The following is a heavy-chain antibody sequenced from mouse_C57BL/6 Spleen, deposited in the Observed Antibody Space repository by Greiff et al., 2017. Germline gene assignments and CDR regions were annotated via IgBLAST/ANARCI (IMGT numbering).Heavy chain of an antibody. V-gene: IGHV1-55*01. Sequence: QVQLQQPGAELVKPGASVKMSCKASGYTFTSYWITWVKQRPGQGLEWIGDIYPGSGSTNYNEKFKSKATLTVDTSSSTAYMQLSSLTSEDSAVYYCAREGTITTDFDYWGQGTTLTVSS. CDR3: AREGTITTDFDY. CDR1: GYTFTSYW. CDR2: IYPGSGST. D-gene: IGHD1-1*01. J-gene: IGHJ2*01.